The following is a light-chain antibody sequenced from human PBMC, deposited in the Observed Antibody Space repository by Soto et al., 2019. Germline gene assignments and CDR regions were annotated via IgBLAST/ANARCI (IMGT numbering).Light chain of an antibody. CDR1: QAISNH. J-gene: IGKJ4*01. V-gene: IGKV1-33*01. Sequence: DIQMTQSPSPLPASVGDRVIITCQASQAISNHLNWYQQKPGRAPKLLIYDTSNLETGVPSRFRGSGGGTDFTFTITSLQPEDFATYFCQQTDTLPLTFGGGTTVDMK. CDR2: DTS. CDR3: QQTDTLPLT.